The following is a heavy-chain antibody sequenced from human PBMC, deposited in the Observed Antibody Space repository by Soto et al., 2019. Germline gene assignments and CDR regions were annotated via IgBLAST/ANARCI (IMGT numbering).Heavy chain of an antibody. CDR2: IYYSGST. CDR1: GGSISSSSYY. V-gene: IGHV4-39*07. CDR3: ARDRITRVRGIYYNYCMDG. D-gene: IGHD3-10*01. J-gene: IGHJ6*02. Sequence: SETLSLTCTVSGGSISSSSYYWGWIRQPPGKGLEWIGSIYYSGSTYYNPSLKSRVTISVDTSKNQFSLKLSSVTAADTSVYYCARDRITRVRGIYYNYCMDGRGQGTLVTVSS.